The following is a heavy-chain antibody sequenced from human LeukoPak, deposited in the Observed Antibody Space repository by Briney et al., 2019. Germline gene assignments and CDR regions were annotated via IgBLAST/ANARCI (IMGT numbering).Heavy chain of an antibody. J-gene: IGHJ3*02. CDR3: ARDGLSRDFLTGYYMGAFDI. CDR2: INHSGST. CDR1: GGSISSYY. V-gene: IGHV4-34*01. Sequence: PSEALSLTCTVSGGSISSYYWSWIRQPPGKGLEWIGEINHSGSTNYNPSLKSRVTISVDTSKNQFSLKLSSVTAADTAVYYCARDGLSRDFLTGYYMGAFDIWGPGTTVTVSS. D-gene: IGHD3-9*01.